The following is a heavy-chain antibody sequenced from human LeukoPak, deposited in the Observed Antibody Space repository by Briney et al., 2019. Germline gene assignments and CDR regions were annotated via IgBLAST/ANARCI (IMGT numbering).Heavy chain of an antibody. Sequence: SETLSLTCTVSGGSTSSSSYYWGWSRQPPGKGLEWIGSICYSGSTYYNPSLKSRVTISVDTSKNQFSLKLSSVTAADTTVYYCARTLLGYYDSGGAIDYWGQGTLVTVSS. CDR3: ARTLLGYYDSGGAIDY. CDR1: GGSTSSSSYY. J-gene: IGHJ4*02. V-gene: IGHV4-39*01. D-gene: IGHD3-22*01. CDR2: ICYSGST.